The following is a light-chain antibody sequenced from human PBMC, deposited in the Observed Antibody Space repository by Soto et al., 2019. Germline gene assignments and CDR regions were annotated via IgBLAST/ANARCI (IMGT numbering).Light chain of an antibody. CDR2: LGS. V-gene: IGKV2-28*01. Sequence: DMVMPQSQLSLPVTPGEPASISCRSSQSLLHSNGYNYLHWYLQKPGQSPQLLIYLGSNRASGVPDRFSGSGSGTDFTLKISRVEAEDVGVYYCMQYNDYSTFGQGTKVDIK. CDR1: QSLLHSNGYNY. J-gene: IGKJ1*01. CDR3: MQYNDYST.